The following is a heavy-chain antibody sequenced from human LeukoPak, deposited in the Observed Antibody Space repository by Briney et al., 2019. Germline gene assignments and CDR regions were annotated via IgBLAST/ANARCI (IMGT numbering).Heavy chain of an antibody. D-gene: IGHD3-10*01. CDR3: ARDPSGDQGLDS. V-gene: IGHV6-1*01. CDR2: TYYRSRWYY. CDR1: GDSVSSNTAA. Sequence: SQTLSLTCAISGDSVSSNTAAWYWIRQSPSRGLEWLGRTYYRSRWYYEYAVSVRSRITINADTSKNHFSLQLNSVTSDDTAVYYCARDPSGDQGLDSWGQGTLVTVSS. J-gene: IGHJ4*02.